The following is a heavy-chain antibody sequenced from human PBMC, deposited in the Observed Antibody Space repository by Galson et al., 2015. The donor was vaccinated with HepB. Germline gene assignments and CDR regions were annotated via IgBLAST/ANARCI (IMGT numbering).Heavy chain of an antibody. J-gene: IGHJ4*02. Sequence: SLRLSCAASGFTFSSYAMHWVRQAPGKGLEWVAVISYDGSNKYYADSVKGRFTISRDNSKNTLYLQMNSLRAEDTAVYYCARDWSGGSGFDYWGQGTLVTVSS. CDR2: ISYDGSNK. CDR3: ARDWSGGSGFDY. D-gene: IGHD2-15*01. V-gene: IGHV3-30-3*01. CDR1: GFTFSSYA.